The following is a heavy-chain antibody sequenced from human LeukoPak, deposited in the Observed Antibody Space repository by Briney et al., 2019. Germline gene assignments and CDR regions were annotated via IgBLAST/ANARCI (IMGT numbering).Heavy chain of an antibody. Sequence: GGSLRLSCAASGFTFSSYWMSWVRQAPGKGLEWVSYISSSGSTIYYADSVKGRFTISRDNAKNSLYLQMNSLRAEDTAVYYCARVDWLRFFWFDPWGQGTLVTVSS. J-gene: IGHJ5*02. D-gene: IGHD5-12*01. CDR1: GFTFSSYW. CDR2: ISSSGSTI. V-gene: IGHV3-48*04. CDR3: ARVDWLRFFWFDP.